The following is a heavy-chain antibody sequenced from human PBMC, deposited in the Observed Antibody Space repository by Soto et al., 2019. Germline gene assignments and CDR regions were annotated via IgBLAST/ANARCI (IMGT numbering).Heavy chain of an antibody. D-gene: IGHD6-19*01. CDR2: ISYDGSNK. J-gene: IGHJ4*02. V-gene: IGHV3-30*18. CDR1: GFTFSSYG. CDR3: AKRREQWLTDDYFDY. Sequence: QVQLVESGGGVVQPGRSPRLSCAASGFTFSSYGMHWVRQAPGKGLEWVAVISYDGSNKYYADSVKGRFTISRDNSKNTLYLQMNSLRAEDTAVYYCAKRREQWLTDDYFDYWGQGTLVTVSS.